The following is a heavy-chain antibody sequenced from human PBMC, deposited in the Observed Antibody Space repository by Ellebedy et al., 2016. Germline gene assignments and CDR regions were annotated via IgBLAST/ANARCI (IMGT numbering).Heavy chain of an antibody. CDR2: ISAYNGNT. CDR1: GYTFTSYG. D-gene: IGHD3-16*02. J-gene: IGHJ4*02. Sequence: ASVKVSXKASGYTFTSYGISWVRQAPGQGLEWMGWISAYNGNTNYAQRLQGRVTMTTDTSTSTAYMELRSLRSDDTAVYYCARAPLGLRLGELSLGADYWGQGTLVTVSS. V-gene: IGHV1-18*01. CDR3: ARAPLGLRLGELSLGADY.